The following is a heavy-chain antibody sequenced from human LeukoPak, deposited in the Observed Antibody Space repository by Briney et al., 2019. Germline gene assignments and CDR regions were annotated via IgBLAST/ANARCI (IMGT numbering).Heavy chain of an antibody. J-gene: IGHJ5*02. CDR3: APSQTSSSFGNWFDP. Sequence: ASVKISCKASGYTFTDYYMHRVQQAPGKGLEWMGRVDPEDGETIYAEKFQGRVTITADTSTDTAYMELSSLRSEDTAVYYCAPSQTSSSFGNWFDPWGKGTLVTVSS. V-gene: IGHV1-69-2*01. CDR1: GYTFTDYY. D-gene: IGHD6-13*01. CDR2: VDPEDGET.